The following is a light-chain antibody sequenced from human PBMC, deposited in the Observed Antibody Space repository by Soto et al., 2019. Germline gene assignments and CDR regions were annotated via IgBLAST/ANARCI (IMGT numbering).Light chain of an antibody. Sequence: EIVMTQSRSSLSVSPGERAIISCRASQSVSSNLAWYQQKPGQAPRLLIYGASTRATGIPARFSGSGSGTEFSLTISSLQSEDFAVYYCEQYNNCPPWTFGQGTKVEIK. V-gene: IGKV3-15*01. CDR3: EQYNNCPPWT. CDR1: QSVSSN. J-gene: IGKJ1*01. CDR2: GAS.